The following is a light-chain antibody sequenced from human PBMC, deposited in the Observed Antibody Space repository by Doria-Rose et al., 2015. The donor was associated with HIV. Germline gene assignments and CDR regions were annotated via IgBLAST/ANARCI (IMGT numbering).Light chain of an antibody. CDR3: HQYGTSWT. J-gene: IGKJ1*01. Sequence: EIVMTQSPGTLSLSPGERATLSCRVSQSFSSTYLAWYQQKTGQAPSLLIYDGSTRATGIPDRFSASGSGTDFTLTINRLEPEDFALYYCHQYGTSWTFGQGTKVEI. CDR2: DGS. V-gene: IGKV3-20*01. CDR1: QSFSSTY.